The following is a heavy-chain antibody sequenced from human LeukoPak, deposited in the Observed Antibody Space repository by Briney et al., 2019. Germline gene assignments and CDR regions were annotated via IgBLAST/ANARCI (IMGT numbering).Heavy chain of an antibody. J-gene: IGHJ4*02. CDR1: GFTFDDYA. Sequence: PGGSLRLSCAASGFTFDDYAMHWVRQAPGKGLEWVSGISWNSGSIGYADSVKGRFTISRDNAKNSLYLQMNGLRAEDTALYYCAKSVAGPLDYWGQGTLVTVSS. CDR3: AKSVAGPLDY. V-gene: IGHV3-9*01. CDR2: ISWNSGSI.